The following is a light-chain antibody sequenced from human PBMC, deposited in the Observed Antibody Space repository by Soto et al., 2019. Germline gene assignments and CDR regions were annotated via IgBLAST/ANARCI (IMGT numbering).Light chain of an antibody. V-gene: IGKV1-39*01. CDR2: AAS. J-gene: IGKJ2*01. CDR3: QQYYSYSYT. Sequence: DIQMTQSPSSLSASVGDRVTITCRASQSISSYLNWYQQKPGKAPKPLIYAASSLQSGVPSRFSGSGSGTDFTLTISCLQSEDFATYYCQQYYSYSYTFGQGTKVDIK. CDR1: QSISSY.